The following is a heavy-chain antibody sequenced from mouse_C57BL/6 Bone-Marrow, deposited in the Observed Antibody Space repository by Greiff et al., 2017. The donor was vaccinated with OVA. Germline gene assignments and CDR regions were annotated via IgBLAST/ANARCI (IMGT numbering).Heavy chain of an antibody. Sequence: VQLQQSGPELVKPGASVKISCKASGYTFTDYYMNWVKQSHGQSLEWIGDINPNNGGTSYNQKFKGKATLTVDKSSSTAYMELRSLTSEDSAVYYCARKGGIYYGKGFAYWGQGTLVTVSA. V-gene: IGHV1-26*01. D-gene: IGHD2-1*01. CDR2: INPNNGGT. CDR3: ARKGGIYYGKGFAY. CDR1: GYTFTDYY. J-gene: IGHJ3*01.